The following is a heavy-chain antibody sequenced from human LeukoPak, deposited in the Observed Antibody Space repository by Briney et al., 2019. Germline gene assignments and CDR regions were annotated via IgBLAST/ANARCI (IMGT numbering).Heavy chain of an antibody. V-gene: IGHV3-23*01. Sequence: PGGSLRLSCAASGFTFGNYAMSWVRQAPGKGLEWVSGISGSGGTTYHADSVKGRFTISRDNPENTLYLQMNSLRAEDTAVYYCAKARRAAGPIDYWGQGTLVTVSS. CDR1: GFTFGNYA. D-gene: IGHD6-13*01. CDR3: AKARRAAGPIDY. J-gene: IGHJ4*02. CDR2: ISGSGGTT.